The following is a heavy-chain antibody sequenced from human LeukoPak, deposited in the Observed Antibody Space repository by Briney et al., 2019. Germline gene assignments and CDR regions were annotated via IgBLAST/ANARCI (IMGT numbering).Heavy chain of an antibody. Sequence: PGGSLRLSCAASGFTLSSYSMNWVRQAPGKGLEWVSSISSSSSYIFDADSVKGRFTISRDNAKNSLYLQMNSLRVEDTAVYYCVRANDNYYYYYMDVWGEGTTVTIS. CDR2: ISSSSSYI. J-gene: IGHJ6*03. V-gene: IGHV3-21*01. D-gene: IGHD3-9*01. CDR1: GFTLSSYS. CDR3: VRANDNYYYYYMDV.